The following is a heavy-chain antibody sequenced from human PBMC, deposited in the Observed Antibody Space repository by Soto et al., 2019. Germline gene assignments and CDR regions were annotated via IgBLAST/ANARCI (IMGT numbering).Heavy chain of an antibody. D-gene: IGHD3-9*01. J-gene: IGHJ6*03. V-gene: IGHV3-48*01. CDR3: AKDYYDILTGYPYYYYMDV. Sequence: GGSLRLSCAASGFTFRNYGMNWVRQAPGKGLEWVSYISSGSSTIYYADSVKGRFTISRGNAKNSLYLQMNSLRADDTAVYYCAKDYYDILTGYPYYYYMDVWGKGTTVTVSS. CDR1: GFTFRNYG. CDR2: ISSGSSTI.